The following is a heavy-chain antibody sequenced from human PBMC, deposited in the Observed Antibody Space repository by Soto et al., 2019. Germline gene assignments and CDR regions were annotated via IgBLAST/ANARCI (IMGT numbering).Heavy chain of an antibody. CDR3: SGSYGAANYYYGMDV. D-gene: IGHD3-16*01. CDR1: GFTFSSYP. CDR2: ISYDGSHK. V-gene: IGHV3-30-3*01. Sequence: QVQLVESGGGVVQPGRSLRLSCAASGFTFSSYPMHWVRQAPGKGLEWVALISYDGSHKYYADSVKGRFTISRDNSMNTLYLQMNSLRAEDTAVYYCSGSYGAANYYYGMDVWGQGTTVTVSS. J-gene: IGHJ6*02.